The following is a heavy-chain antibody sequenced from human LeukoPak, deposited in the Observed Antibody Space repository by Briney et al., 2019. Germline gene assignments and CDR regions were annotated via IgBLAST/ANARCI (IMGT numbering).Heavy chain of an antibody. CDR3: ARGYCSGGSCTWGLLDS. V-gene: IGHV3-23*01. J-gene: IGHJ4*02. D-gene: IGHD2-15*01. CDR1: GFIFSTHA. Sequence: GGSLRLSCVASGFIFSTHAMSWVRLAPGRGLEWVSTISDSGGSTYYTESVEGRFTISRDNSMSTLSLQMKSLRVEDTALYYCARGYCSGGSCTWGLLDSWGQGTLVTVSS. CDR2: ISDSGGST.